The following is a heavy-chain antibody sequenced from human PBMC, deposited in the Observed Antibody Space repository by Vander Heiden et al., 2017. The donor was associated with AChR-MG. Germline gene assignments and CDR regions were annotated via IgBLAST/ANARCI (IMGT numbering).Heavy chain of an antibody. J-gene: IGHJ5*02. CDR2: IYYSGST. CDR1: GGSISSSSYY. D-gene: IGHD6-19*01. CDR3: AREWLVLRNPAMNGNWFDP. Sequence: QLQLQESGPGLVKPSETLSLTCTVSGGSISSSSYYWGWIRQPPGKGLEWIGSIYYSGSTYYNPSLKSRVTISVDTSKNQFSLKLSSVTAADTAVYYCAREWLVLRNPAMNGNWFDPWGQGTLVTVSS. V-gene: IGHV4-39*02.